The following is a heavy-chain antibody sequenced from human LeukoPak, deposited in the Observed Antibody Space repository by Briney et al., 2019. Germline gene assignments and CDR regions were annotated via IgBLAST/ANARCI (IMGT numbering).Heavy chain of an antibody. CDR2: IKQDGSEK. CDR3: ARERIAVAGTTDY. D-gene: IGHD6-19*01. Sequence: GGSLRLSSAASGFTFSSYWMSWVRQAPGKGLEWVANIKQDGSEKYYVDSVKGRFTISRDNAKNSLYLQMNSLRAEDTAVYYCARERIAVAGTTDYWGQGTLVTVSS. J-gene: IGHJ4*02. CDR1: GFTFSSYW. V-gene: IGHV3-7*03.